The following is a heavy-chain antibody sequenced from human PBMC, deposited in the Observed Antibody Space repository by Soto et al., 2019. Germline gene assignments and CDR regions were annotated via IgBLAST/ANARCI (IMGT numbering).Heavy chain of an antibody. CDR1: GFTFDDYA. J-gene: IGHJ4*02. D-gene: IGHD6-13*01. Sequence: SLRLSCAASGFTFDDYAMHWVRQAPGKGREWVSGISWNSGSIGYADSVKGRFTISRDNAKNSLYLQMNSLRAEDTALYYCARAAAGTLIDYWGQGTLVTVSS. CDR3: ARAAAGTLIDY. CDR2: ISWNSGSI. V-gene: IGHV3-9*01.